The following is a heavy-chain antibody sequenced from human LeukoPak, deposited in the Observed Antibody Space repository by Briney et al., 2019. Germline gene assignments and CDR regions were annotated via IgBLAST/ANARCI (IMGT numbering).Heavy chain of an antibody. V-gene: IGHV3-7*04. CDR1: GFPFSTYW. CDR2: IKQDGSEK. Sequence: GGSLRLLCAASGFPFSTYWMSWVRQAPGRGLEGVANIKQDGSEKSYVDSVKGRFTISRDNAKNAVDLQMNSLRAEDTAVYYCARGGYQLLWYWGQGTLVTVSS. D-gene: IGHD2-2*01. CDR3: ARGGYQLLWY. J-gene: IGHJ4*02.